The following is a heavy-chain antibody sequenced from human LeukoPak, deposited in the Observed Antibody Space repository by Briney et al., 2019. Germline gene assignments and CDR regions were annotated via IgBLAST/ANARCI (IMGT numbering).Heavy chain of an antibody. V-gene: IGHV1-2*02. J-gene: IGHJ6*03. CDR3: ARAGRLARHSSGYYSPPGYYYMDV. CDR1: GYTFTGYY. Sequence: ASVKVSCKASGYTFTGYYMHWVRQAPGQGLEWMGWINPNSGGTNYAQKFQGRVTMTRDTSISTAYMELSRLRSDDTAVYYCARAGRLARHSSGYYSPPGYYYMDVWGKGTTVTVSS. D-gene: IGHD3-22*01. CDR2: INPNSGGT.